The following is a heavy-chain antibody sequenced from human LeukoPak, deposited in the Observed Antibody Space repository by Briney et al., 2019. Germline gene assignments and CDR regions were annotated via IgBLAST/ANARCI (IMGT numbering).Heavy chain of an antibody. D-gene: IGHD3-22*01. Sequence: PSETLSLTCTVSGGSISSYYWSWIRQPPGKGLEWIGYIYTSGSTNYNPSLKSRVTISVDTSKNQFSLKLSSVTAADTAVYYCASTYYDSSGYYFDYWGQGTLVTVSS. CDR2: IYTSGST. CDR3: ASTYYDSSGYYFDY. J-gene: IGHJ4*02. V-gene: IGHV4-4*09. CDR1: GGSISSYY.